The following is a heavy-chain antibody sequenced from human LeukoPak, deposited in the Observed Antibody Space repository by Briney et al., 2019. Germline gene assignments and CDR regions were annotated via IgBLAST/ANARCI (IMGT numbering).Heavy chain of an antibody. J-gene: IGHJ4*02. CDR3: ERSLGSHNCQPHCFDY. CDR1: GYSFISYW. V-gene: IGHV5-51*01. CDR2: IYPGDSDT. D-gene: IGHD5-24*01. Sequence: GESLKTSCQGSGYSFISYWIGWLRQMPGKGLEWMGIIYPGDSDTSYSPSFQGQVTISADKSISTAYLQWSSLKASDTAMYYCERSLGSHNCQPHCFDYWGQGTLVTVSS.